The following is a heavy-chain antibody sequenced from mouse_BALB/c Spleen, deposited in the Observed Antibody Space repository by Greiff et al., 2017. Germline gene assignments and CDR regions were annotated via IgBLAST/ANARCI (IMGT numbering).Heavy chain of an antibody. CDR2: IWGDGST. CDR3: ARGALIYYYGSSYAMDY. J-gene: IGHJ4*01. V-gene: IGHV2-6-7*01. D-gene: IGHD1-1*01. CDR1: GFSLTGYG. Sequence: QVQLKQSGPGLVAPSQSLSITCTVSGFSLTGYGVNWVRQPPGKGLEWLGMIWGDGSTDYNSALKSRLSISKDNSKSQVFLKMNSLQTDDTARYYCARGALIYYYGSSYAMDYWGQGTSVTVSS.